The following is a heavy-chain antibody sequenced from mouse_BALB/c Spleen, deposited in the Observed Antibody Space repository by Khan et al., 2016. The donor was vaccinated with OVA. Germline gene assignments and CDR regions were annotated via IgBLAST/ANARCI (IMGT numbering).Heavy chain of an antibody. CDR2: INTHSGVP. Sequence: QIQLVQSGPELKKPGETVRISCKASGYTFTTAGMQWVQKMPGKGLKWIGWINTHSGVPKYAEDFKGRFAFSLETSASTAYLQITNLKTEDTATYCCASGYGYGWYFDVWGAGTTVTVSS. D-gene: IGHD2-2*01. V-gene: IGHV9-4*02. J-gene: IGHJ1*01. CDR3: ASGYGYGWYFDV. CDR1: GYTFTTAG.